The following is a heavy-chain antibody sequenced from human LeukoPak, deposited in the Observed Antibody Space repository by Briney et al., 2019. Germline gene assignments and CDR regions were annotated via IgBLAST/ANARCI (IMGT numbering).Heavy chain of an antibody. V-gene: IGHV4-39*01. J-gene: IGHJ5*02. CDR3: ARNISTVANGARYNWFDP. Sequence: SEILSLTCIVCGGSISSTSSYWDWIRQSPGKGLEWIGTIYYSGSTDYNPSLKSRVTMSVETSKNQFSLKLSSVTAADTAVYYCARNISTVANGARYNWFDPWGQGTLVTVSS. CDR1: GGSISSTSSY. CDR2: IYYSGST. D-gene: IGHD4-11*01.